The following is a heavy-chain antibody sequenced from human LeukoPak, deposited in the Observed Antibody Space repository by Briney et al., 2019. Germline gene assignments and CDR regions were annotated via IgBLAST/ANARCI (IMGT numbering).Heavy chain of an antibody. CDR2: IKQDGSEK. Sequence: GGSLRLSCAASGFTFSSYWMSWVRQAPGKGLEWVANIKQDGSEKYYVDSVKGRFTISRDNAKNSLYLQMNSLRAEDTAVYYCARERHYGDAGSYYYYYYMDVWGQGTLVTV. CDR1: GFTFSSYW. V-gene: IGHV3-7*01. D-gene: IGHD4-17*01. J-gene: IGHJ6*03. CDR3: ARERHYGDAGSYYYYYYMDV.